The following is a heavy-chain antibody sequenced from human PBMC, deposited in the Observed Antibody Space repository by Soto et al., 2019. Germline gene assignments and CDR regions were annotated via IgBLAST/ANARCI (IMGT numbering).Heavy chain of an antibody. J-gene: IGHJ6*02. CDR2: VTWSSANI. Sequence: EVQLVESGGGLVQPGRSLRLSCAASGFIFDDFGMHWVRQAPGKGLEWVSGVTWSSANIDYADSVKGRFTITRDNAKKSLYLQMNSLRGEDTALYSCAKDLYGRLEGGMDVWGQGTTVTVSS. D-gene: IGHD4-17*01. CDR1: GFIFDDFG. CDR3: AKDLYGRLEGGMDV. V-gene: IGHV3-9*01.